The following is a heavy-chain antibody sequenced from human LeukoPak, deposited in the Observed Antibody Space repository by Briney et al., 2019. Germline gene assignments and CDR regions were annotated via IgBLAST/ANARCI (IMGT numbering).Heavy chain of an antibody. CDR2: IYYSGST. D-gene: IGHD3-10*01. J-gene: IGHJ5*02. V-gene: IGHV4-59*01. Sequence: SETLSLTCTVSGGSISSYYWSWMRQPAAKGLAWIGYIYYSGSTNYNPSLKSRVTISVDTSKNQFSLKLSSVTAADTAVYYCASITNPFVPWGQGTLVTASS. CDR1: GGSISSYY. CDR3: ASITNPFVP.